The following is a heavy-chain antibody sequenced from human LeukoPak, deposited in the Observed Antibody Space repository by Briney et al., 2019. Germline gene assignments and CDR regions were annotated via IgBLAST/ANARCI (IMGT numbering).Heavy chain of an antibody. CDR2: INHRGST. J-gene: IGHJ5*02. CDR3: TRERSTPGINWFDP. D-gene: IGHD2-2*01. CDR1: GESFSAYS. V-gene: IGHV4-34*01. Sequence: SETVSLTCAVYGESFSAYSWNWIRQSRGKGREWIGEINHRGSTNYNPSLKSRVTISVDTTKNQTSKRQFSLKLNSVTAADTAVYYCTRERSTPGINWFDPWGQGTLVTVSS.